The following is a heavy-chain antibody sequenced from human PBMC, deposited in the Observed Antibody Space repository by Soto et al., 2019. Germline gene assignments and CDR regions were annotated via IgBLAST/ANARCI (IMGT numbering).Heavy chain of an antibody. CDR1: GFTFRDFG. CDR3: GRMERLFYY. J-gene: IGHJ4*02. CDR2: ITYDGSNT. D-gene: IGHD3-3*01. V-gene: IGHV3-20*04. Sequence: LRLSCAVSGFTFRDFGMSWVRQVPGKGLEWVSGITYDGSNTAYADSVKGRFTISRDNTKNRLYLQMNSLRAEDTGVYYCGRMERLFYYWGKGTLVTVSS.